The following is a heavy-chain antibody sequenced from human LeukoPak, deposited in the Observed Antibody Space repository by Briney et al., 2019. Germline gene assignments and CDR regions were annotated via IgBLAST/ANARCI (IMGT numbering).Heavy chain of an antibody. D-gene: IGHD3-22*01. CDR2: ISYVGSNK. V-gene: IGHV3-30-3*01. CDR1: GFTFSSYA. J-gene: IGHJ4*02. Sequence: PGGSLRLSCAASGFTFSSYAMHWVRQAPGKGLEWVAVISYVGSNKYYADSVKGRFTISRDNSKNTLYLQMNSLRAEDTAVYYCARDYYDSSGYLSYYFDYWGQGTLVTVSS. CDR3: ARDYYDSSGYLSYYFDY.